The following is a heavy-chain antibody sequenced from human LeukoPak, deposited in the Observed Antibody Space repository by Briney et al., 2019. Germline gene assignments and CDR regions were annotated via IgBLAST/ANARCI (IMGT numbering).Heavy chain of an antibody. V-gene: IGHV3-48*01. CDR3: ARDNARWATVTMNPLDY. D-gene: IGHD4-17*01. Sequence: GGSLRLSCAASGFTFSSYSMNWVRQAPGKGLEWVSYISSSSSTIYYADSVKGRFTISRDNAKNSLYLQMNSLRAEDTAVYYCARDNARWATVTMNPLDYWGQGTLVTVSS. CDR2: ISSSSSTI. J-gene: IGHJ4*02. CDR1: GFTFSSYS.